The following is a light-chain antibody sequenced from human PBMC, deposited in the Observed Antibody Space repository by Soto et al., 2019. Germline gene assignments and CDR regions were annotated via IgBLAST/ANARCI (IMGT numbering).Light chain of an antibody. CDR2: GAS. CDR1: QSVTGSY. V-gene: IGKV3-20*01. Sequence: EVVLTQSPGTLSLSPGERATLSCRASQSVTGSYLACYQQKPGQPPSLLTYGASSRATDVPDRFSASGSGTDFALTISRLEPEDVAVYYCQQYISSPLTFGGRTKVDIK. CDR3: QQYISSPLT. J-gene: IGKJ4*01.